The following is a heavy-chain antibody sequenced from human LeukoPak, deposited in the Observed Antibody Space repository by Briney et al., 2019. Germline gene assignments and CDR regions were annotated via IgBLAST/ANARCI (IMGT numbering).Heavy chain of an antibody. CDR1: GGSFSGYY. V-gene: IGHV4-34*01. D-gene: IGHD3-10*01. Sequence: PSETLSLTCAVYGGSFSGYYWSWIRQPPGKGLEWIGEINHSGSTNYNPSLKSRVTISVDTSKNQFSLKLSSVTAADTAVYYCARELDYYGSGSYGYWGQGTLVTVSS. CDR3: ARELDYYGSGSYGY. CDR2: INHSGST. J-gene: IGHJ4*02.